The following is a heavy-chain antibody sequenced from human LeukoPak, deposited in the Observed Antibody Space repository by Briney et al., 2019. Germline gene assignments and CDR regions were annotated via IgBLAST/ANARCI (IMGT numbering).Heavy chain of an antibody. J-gene: IGHJ4*02. Sequence: ASVKASCKASGYTFTGYYMHWVRQAPGQGLEWMGWINPNSGGTNYAQKFQGRVTMTRDTSISTAYMELSRLRSDDTAVYYCARDLDSGGFVVDYWGQGTLVTVSS. CDR2: INPNSGGT. CDR3: ARDLDSGGFVVDY. D-gene: IGHD6-25*01. V-gene: IGHV1-2*02. CDR1: GYTFTGYY.